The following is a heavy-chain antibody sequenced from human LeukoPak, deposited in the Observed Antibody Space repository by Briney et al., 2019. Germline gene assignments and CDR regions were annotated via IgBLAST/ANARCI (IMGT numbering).Heavy chain of an antibody. V-gene: IGHV4-59*05. J-gene: IGHJ4*02. CDR3: ARGLNDSWTGENY. D-gene: IGHD3-3*01. Sequence: SETLSLTCTVSGGSISSYYWSWIRQPAGKGLEWIGSIYYSGSTYYNPSLKSRVTISVDTSKSQFSLKVRYVTAADTAVYYCARGLNDSWTGENYWGQGTLVTVSS. CDR2: IYYSGST. CDR1: GGSISSYY.